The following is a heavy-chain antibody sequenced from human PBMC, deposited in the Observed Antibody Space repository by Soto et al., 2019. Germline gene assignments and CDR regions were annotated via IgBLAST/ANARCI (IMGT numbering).Heavy chain of an antibody. CDR1: GGTFSSNP. CDR3: ARRQSNGYNRYFYP. D-gene: IGHD5-12*01. CDR2: TIPTVGAG. Sequence: GASVKVSCKASGGTFSSNPISWIRQAPGQGLEWVGGTIPTVGAGSYAQRFQGRVTITADKSASTAYMELSNLRPEDTAVYYCARRQSNGYNRYFYPWGQGTLVTVSS. J-gene: IGHJ5*02. V-gene: IGHV1-69*06.